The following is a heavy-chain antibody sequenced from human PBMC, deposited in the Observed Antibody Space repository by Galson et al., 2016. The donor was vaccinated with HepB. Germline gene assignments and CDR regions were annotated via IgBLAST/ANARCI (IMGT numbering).Heavy chain of an antibody. CDR1: GFTFTSYG. Sequence: SVKVSCKASGFTFTSYGISWVRQAPGQGLEWMAWISAYNGNTDFAQKFQGRVTMTTDTSTTTAYMELRSLRSDDTAVYYCARGGEYSGYHPNYFDPWGQGTQVTVSS. CDR2: ISAYNGNT. J-gene: IGHJ5*02. CDR3: ARGGEYSGYHPNYFDP. V-gene: IGHV1-18*04. D-gene: IGHD5-12*01.